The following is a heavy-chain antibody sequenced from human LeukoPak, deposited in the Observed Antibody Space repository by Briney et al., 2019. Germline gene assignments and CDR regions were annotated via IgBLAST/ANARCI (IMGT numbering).Heavy chain of an antibody. D-gene: IGHD3-10*02. J-gene: IGHJ6*04. V-gene: IGHV3-48*04. CDR1: GFTFSSYS. CDR3: SELGITMIGGG. Sequence: GGSLRLSCAASGFTFSSYSMNWVRQAPGKGLEWVSYISSSGSTIYYADSVKGRFTISRDNAKNSLYLEMNSLRAEDTGVYYCSELGITMIGGGWGKGTTVTIPS. CDR2: ISSSGSTI.